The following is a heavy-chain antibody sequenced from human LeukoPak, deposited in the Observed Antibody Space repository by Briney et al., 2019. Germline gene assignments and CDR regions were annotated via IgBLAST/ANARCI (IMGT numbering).Heavy chain of an antibody. CDR3: ARHPIYYYSSRGAFDL. D-gene: IGHD3-10*01. CDR2: IYPVDSET. J-gene: IGHJ3*01. CDR1: GYIFTDCW. V-gene: IGHV5-51*01. Sequence: GESLKISCQGSGYIFTDCWIGWVRQMPGRGLEWMGIIYPVDSETRYSPSFQGQVTISADKSSSTAYLQWSSLKASDTAMYYCARHPIYYYSSRGAFDLWGQGTMVTVSS.